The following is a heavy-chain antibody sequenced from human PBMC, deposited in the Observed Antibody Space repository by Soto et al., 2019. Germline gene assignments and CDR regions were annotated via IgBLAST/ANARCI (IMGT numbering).Heavy chain of an antibody. CDR2: INAGNGNT. CDR3: ASAYDFCSGPHDP. CDR1: GYTFTSYA. J-gene: IGHJ5*02. Sequence: QVQLVQSGAEEKKPGASVKVSCKASGYTFTSYAMHWVRQAPGQRLEWMGWINAGNGNTKYSPKFQGRVTITRDTSASPAYMALTTLRSEDTPVYYCASAYDFCSGPHDPWGQGTLFTVSS. V-gene: IGHV1-3*05. D-gene: IGHD3-3*01.